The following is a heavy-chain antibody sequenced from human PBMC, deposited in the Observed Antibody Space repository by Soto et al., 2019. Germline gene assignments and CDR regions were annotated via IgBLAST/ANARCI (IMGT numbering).Heavy chain of an antibody. Sequence: ASVKVSCKASGYTFTSYGISWVRQAPGQGLEWMGWISAYNGNANYAQKLQGRVTMTTDTSTSTAYMELRSLRSDDTAVYYCARETEYYDSSGYYNLAFDIWGQGTMVTVSS. J-gene: IGHJ3*02. CDR3: ARETEYYDSSGYYNLAFDI. CDR1: GYTFTSYG. V-gene: IGHV1-18*01. CDR2: ISAYNGNA. D-gene: IGHD3-22*01.